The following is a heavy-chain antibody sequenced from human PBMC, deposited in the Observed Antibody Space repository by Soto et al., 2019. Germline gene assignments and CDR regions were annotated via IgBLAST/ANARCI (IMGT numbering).Heavy chain of an antibody. CDR3: ASSGIVGREVNTWFDP. D-gene: IGHD3-22*01. J-gene: IGHJ5*02. V-gene: IGHV4-59*01. CDR2: ISYRGST. Sequence: KTSETLSLTCTVSAGSITTSYWSWIRQPLGKALEWIGYISYRGSTNYNPSLKSRLTISIDTSKSQISLKLTSMTTADTAVYYCASSGIVGREVNTWFDPWGQGNLVTVSS. CDR1: AGSITTSY.